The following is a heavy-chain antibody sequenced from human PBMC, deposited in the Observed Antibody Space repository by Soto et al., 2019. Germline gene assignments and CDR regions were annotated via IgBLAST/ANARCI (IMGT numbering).Heavy chain of an antibody. CDR2: INSDGTTI. J-gene: IGHJ6*02. D-gene: IGHD4-4*01. V-gene: IGHV3-74*01. Sequence: PGGSLRLSCAASGFTFSNYWVHWVRQVPGKGLMWVSRINSDGTTINYADSVEGRFTISRDNAKNTLYLQMNSLRAEDTAVYYCARGLESDYSSPTGDYYYGMDVWGQGTKVTVSS. CDR1: GFTFSNYW. CDR3: ARGLESDYSSPTGDYYYGMDV.